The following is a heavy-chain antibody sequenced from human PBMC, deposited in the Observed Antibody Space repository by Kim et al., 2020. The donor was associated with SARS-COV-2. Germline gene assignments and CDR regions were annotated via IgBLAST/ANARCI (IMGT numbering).Heavy chain of an antibody. CDR2: IYYSGST. CDR3: ARETLLNYFDY. V-gene: IGHV4-59*01. J-gene: IGHJ4*02. CDR1: GGSISSYY. D-gene: IGHD3-9*01. Sequence: SETLSLTCTVSGGSISSYYWSWIRQPPGKGLEWIGYIYYSGSTNYNPSLKSRVTISVDTSKNQFSLKLSSVTAADTAVYYCARETLLNYFDYWGQGTLVT.